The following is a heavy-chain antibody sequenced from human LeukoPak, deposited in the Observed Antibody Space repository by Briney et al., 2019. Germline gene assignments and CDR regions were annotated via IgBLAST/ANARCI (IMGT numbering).Heavy chain of an antibody. Sequence: PSETLSLTCTVSGGSVSSGSYYWSWIRQPPGKGLEWIGYIYCSGSTNYNPSLKSRVTISVDTSKNQFSLKLSSVTAADTAVYYCARGGSSWYSDAFDIWGQGTMVTVSS. J-gene: IGHJ3*02. CDR3: ARGGSSWYSDAFDI. CDR2: IYCSGST. V-gene: IGHV4-61*01. CDR1: GGSVSSGSYY. D-gene: IGHD6-13*01.